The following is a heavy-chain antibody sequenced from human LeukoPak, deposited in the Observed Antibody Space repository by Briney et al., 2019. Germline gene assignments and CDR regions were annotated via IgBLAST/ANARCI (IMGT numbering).Heavy chain of an antibody. Sequence: GGSLRLSCVVSGFTFSNYWMTWVRQAPGKGLEWVANIQQDGSEKYYVDSVKGRFTISRDNAKNSLYLQMNSLRAEDTAVYYCARVLHKRNYDSSVYYGYWGQGTLVTVSS. J-gene: IGHJ4*02. CDR3: ARVLHKRNYDSSVYYGY. D-gene: IGHD3-22*01. V-gene: IGHV3-7*04. CDR2: IQQDGSEK. CDR1: GFTFSNYW.